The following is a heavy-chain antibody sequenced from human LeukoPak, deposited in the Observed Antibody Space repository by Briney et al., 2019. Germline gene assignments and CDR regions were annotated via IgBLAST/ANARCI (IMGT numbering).Heavy chain of an antibody. D-gene: IGHD6-13*01. V-gene: IGHV4-39*01. CDR1: GGSISSSSYY. Sequence: PSETLSVTCTVSGGSISSSSYYWGWIRQPPGKGLEWIGSIYYSGSTYYNPSLKSRVTISVDTSKNQFSLKLSSVTAADTAVYYCARLAAAFNWFDPWGQGTLVTVSS. CDR3: ARLAAAFNWFDP. J-gene: IGHJ5*02. CDR2: IYYSGST.